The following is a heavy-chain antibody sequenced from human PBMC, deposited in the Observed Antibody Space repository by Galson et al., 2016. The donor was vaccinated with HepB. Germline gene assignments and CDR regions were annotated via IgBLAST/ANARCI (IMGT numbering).Heavy chain of an antibody. CDR3: AKPVLRFVDGLDV. V-gene: IGHV3-30*18. CDR2: ILYDGSNK. CDR1: GFTFSSFT. J-gene: IGHJ6*02. D-gene: IGHD3-3*01. Sequence: SLRLSCAVSGFTFSSFTMNWVRQAPGKGLEWVAVILYDGSNKYYADSVKGRLTVSRDNSKKTLYLEMNSLSSEDTAVYYCAKPVLRFVDGLDVWGHGTTVTVSS.